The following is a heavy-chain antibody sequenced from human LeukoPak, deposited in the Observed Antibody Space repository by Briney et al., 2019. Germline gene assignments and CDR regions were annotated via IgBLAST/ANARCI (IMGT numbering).Heavy chain of an antibody. CDR1: VGSISSYY. CDR3: ARAVGAAFDI. D-gene: IGHD1-26*01. CDR2: IYYSGST. Sequence: PSETLSLTCTVPVGSISSYYWSWIRQPPGKGLEWIGYIYYSGSTNYNPSLKSRVTISVDTSKNQFSLKLSSVTAADTAVYYCARAVGAAFDIWGQGTMVTVSS. V-gene: IGHV4-59*01. J-gene: IGHJ3*02.